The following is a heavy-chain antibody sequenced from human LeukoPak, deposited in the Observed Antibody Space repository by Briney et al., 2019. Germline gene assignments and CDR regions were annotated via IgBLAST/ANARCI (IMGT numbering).Heavy chain of an antibody. D-gene: IGHD4-23*01. V-gene: IGHV4-30-4*08. CDR2: INHSGTT. J-gene: IGHJ4*02. Sequence: SQTLSLTCTVSGGSISSGGYYWSWIRQPPGKGLEWIGYINHSGTTHYNPSLKSPVTMSVDTSKNHFSLELSSVTAADTAVYFCARDRDYGGNSGLDFWGQGTLVTVSS. CDR3: ARDRDYGGNSGLDF. CDR1: GGSISSGGYY.